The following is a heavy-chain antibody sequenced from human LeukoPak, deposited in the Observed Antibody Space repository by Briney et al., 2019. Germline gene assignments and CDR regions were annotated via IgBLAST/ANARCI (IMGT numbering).Heavy chain of an antibody. V-gene: IGHV4-30-2*01. CDR2: IYHSGST. J-gene: IGHJ4*02. Sequence: SETLSLTCTVSGGSISSGGYYWSWLRQPPGKGLEWIGYIYHSGSTYYNPSLKSRVTISVDRTKNQFSLKLSSVTAADTAVYYCARSEMGGSYVSFDYWGQGTLVTVSS. CDR3: ARSEMGGSYVSFDY. D-gene: IGHD1-26*01. CDR1: GGSISSGGYY.